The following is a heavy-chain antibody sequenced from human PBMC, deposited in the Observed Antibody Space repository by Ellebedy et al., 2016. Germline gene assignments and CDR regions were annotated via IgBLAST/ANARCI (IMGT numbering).Heavy chain of an antibody. CDR3: AREPYSSGWYWYGMDV. CDR1: GFTFSSYW. D-gene: IGHD6-19*01. V-gene: IGHV3-74*01. CDR2: IYSGGST. Sequence: GESLKISXAASGFTFSSYWMHWVRQAPGKGLEWVSVIYSGGSTYYADSVKGRFTISRDNAKNTLYLQMNSLRAEDTAVYYCAREPYSSGWYWYGMDVWGQGTTVTVSS. J-gene: IGHJ6*02.